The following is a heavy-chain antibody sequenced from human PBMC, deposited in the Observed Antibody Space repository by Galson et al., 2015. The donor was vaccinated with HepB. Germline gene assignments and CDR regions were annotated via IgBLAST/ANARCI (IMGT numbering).Heavy chain of an antibody. V-gene: IGHV1-24*01. CDR2: FDPEDGET. J-gene: IGHJ4*02. Sequence: SVKVSCKVSGYTLTELSMHWVRQAPGKGLEWMGGFDPEDGETIYAQKFQGRVTMTEDTSTDTAYMELSSLRSEDTAVYYCATLAAAVANFDYWGQGTLVTVSS. CDR3: ATLAAAVANFDY. CDR1: GYTLTELS. D-gene: IGHD6-13*01.